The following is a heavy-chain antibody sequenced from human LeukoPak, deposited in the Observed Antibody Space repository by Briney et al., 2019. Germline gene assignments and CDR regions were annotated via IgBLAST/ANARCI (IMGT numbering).Heavy chain of an antibody. CDR2: VSGSGGST. Sequence: GGSVRLSCAASGLTFSSYSMSWVRQAPGRGLEWVSSVSGSGGSTYHADSVKGRFTISRDNSKNTLHLQMNSLRAEDTAVYYCAKRSTLDYWGQGTLVTVSS. V-gene: IGHV3-23*01. CDR1: GLTFSSYS. J-gene: IGHJ4*02. CDR3: AKRSTLDY.